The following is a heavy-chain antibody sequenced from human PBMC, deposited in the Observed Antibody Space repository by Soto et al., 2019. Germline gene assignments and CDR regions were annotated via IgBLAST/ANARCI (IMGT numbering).Heavy chain of an antibody. J-gene: IGHJ4*02. CDR3: AKNIVVVPAAMDGLGY. D-gene: IGHD2-2*01. V-gene: IGHV3-23*01. CDR2: ISGNSGTT. CDR1: GFTFSSYA. Sequence: RGSLRLSCAASGFTFSSYAMTWVRQAPEKGLEWVSVISGNSGTTHYADSVKGRFTISRDNSKNTLYLQMNSLRAEDTAVYYCAKNIVVVPAAMDGLGYWGQGTLVTVSS.